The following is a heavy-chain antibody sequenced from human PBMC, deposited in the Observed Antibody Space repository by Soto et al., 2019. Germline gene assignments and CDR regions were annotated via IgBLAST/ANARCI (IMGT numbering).Heavy chain of an antibody. CDR2: INPSGGST. CDR3: AKFSDAFDI. V-gene: IGHV1-46*01. Sequence: QVQLVQSGAEVKKPGASVKVSCKSSGYTFTSYYMHWVRQAPGQGLEWMGIINPSGGSTSYAQKFQGRVTMTRDTSTSTVYIELSSLRSEDTAVYCCAKFSDAFDIWGQGTMVTVSS. J-gene: IGHJ3*02. CDR1: GYTFTSYY.